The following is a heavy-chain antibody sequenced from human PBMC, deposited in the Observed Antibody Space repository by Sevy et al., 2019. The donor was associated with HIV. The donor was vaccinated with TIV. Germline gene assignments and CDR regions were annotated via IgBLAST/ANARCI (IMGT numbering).Heavy chain of an antibody. Sequence: GGSLRLSCAASGFTFYKYAMSWVRQAPGKGLEWVGRIKSKTDGGTTDYAAPVKGRFTISRDDSKNTLYLQMNSLKTEDTAVYYCTTDFDVDTAMVTIDYWGQGTLVTVSS. CDR1: GFTFYKYA. D-gene: IGHD5-18*01. V-gene: IGHV3-15*01. CDR2: IKSKTDGGTT. CDR3: TTDFDVDTAMVTIDY. J-gene: IGHJ4*02.